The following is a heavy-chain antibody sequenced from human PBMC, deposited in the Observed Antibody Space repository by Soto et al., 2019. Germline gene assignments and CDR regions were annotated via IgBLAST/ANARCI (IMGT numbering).Heavy chain of an antibody. CDR1: GFTFSSYS. J-gene: IGHJ6*03. V-gene: IGHV3-21*01. CDR3: ARDKGGRCSGGSCYSYSYDMDV. CDR2: ISSSSSYI. D-gene: IGHD2-15*01. Sequence: GGSLRLSCAASGFTFSSYSMNWVRQAPGKGLEWVSSISSSSSYIYYADSVKGRFTISRDNAKNSLYLQMNSLRAEDTAVYYCARDKGGRCSGGSCYSYSYDMDVWGKGTTVT.